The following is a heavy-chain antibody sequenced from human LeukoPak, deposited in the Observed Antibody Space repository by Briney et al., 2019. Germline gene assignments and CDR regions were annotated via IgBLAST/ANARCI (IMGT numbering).Heavy chain of an antibody. CDR3: VPVTRYYFDY. Sequence: GGSLRLSCAASGFTVSSNYMSWVRRAPGKGLEWVSVIYSGGSTYYADSVKGRFTISRDNSKNTLYLQMNSLRAEDTAVYYCVPVTRYYFDYWGQGTLVTVSS. V-gene: IGHV3-66*02. CDR1: GFTVSSNY. J-gene: IGHJ4*02. CDR2: IYSGGST. D-gene: IGHD4-17*01.